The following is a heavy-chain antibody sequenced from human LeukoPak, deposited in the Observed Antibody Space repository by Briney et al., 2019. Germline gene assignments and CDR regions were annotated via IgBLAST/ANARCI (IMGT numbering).Heavy chain of an antibody. CDR3: AKARRQQLVPTGAFDI. CDR2: IYSGGST. CDR1: GFTVSSNY. Sequence: GGSLRLSCAASGFTVSSNYMSWVRQAPGKGLEWVSVIYSGGSTYYADSVKGRFTISRDNSKNTLYLQMNSLRAEDTAVYYCAKARRQQLVPTGAFDIWGQGTMVTVSS. D-gene: IGHD6-13*01. J-gene: IGHJ3*02. V-gene: IGHV3-53*01.